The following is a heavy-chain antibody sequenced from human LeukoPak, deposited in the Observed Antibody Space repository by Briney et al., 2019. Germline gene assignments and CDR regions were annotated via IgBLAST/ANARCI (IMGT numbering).Heavy chain of an antibody. V-gene: IGHV1-69*13. Sequence: SVKVSCKASGGTFSSYAISWVRQAPGQGLEWMGGIIPISGTANYAQKFQGRVTITADESTSTAYMELSSLRSEDTAVYYCARGAAEMTTVTNFDYWGQGTLVTVSS. D-gene: IGHD4-17*01. CDR2: IIPISGTA. J-gene: IGHJ4*02. CDR3: ARGAAEMTTVTNFDY. CDR1: GGTFSSYA.